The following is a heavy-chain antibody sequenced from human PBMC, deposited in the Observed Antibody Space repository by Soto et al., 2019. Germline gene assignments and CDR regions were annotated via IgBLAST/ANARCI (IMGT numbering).Heavy chain of an antibody. D-gene: IGHD6-13*01. V-gene: IGHV3-23*01. CDR1: GFTFSSYA. CDR2: ISGSGGST. CDR3: AKDYPVGRRIAAASPIDY. Sequence: GGSLRLSCAASGFTFSSYAMSWVRQAPGKGLEWVSAISGSGGSTYYADSGKGRFTTSSVNSKNKLYLQMNSLRAEDTAVYYCAKDYPVGRRIAAASPIDYWGQGTLVTVSS. J-gene: IGHJ4*02.